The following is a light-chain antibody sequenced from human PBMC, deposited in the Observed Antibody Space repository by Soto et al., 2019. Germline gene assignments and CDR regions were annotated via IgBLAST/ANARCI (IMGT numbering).Light chain of an antibody. CDR3: SSYAGSNNFV. J-gene: IGLJ1*01. CDR1: SSDVGGYNH. Sequence: QSALTQPASVSGSPGQSITISCTGTSSDVGGYNHVSWYQQHPGKAPKLMIYEVSRRPSGVPERFSGSKSGNTASLTVSGLQADDEAHYYCSSYAGSNNFVFGTGTKLTVL. CDR2: EVS. V-gene: IGLV2-8*01.